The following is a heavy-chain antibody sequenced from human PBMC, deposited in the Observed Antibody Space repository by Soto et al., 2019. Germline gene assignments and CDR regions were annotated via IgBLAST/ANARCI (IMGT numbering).Heavy chain of an antibody. CDR3: ARTYGDYDVFYFDY. J-gene: IGHJ4*02. Sequence: QVQLQESGPGLVKPSETLSLTCTVSGGSISSYYWSWIRQPPGKGLEWIGYIYYSGSTNYNPSLKSRVTISVYTSKNQFSLQLSSVTAADTAVYYCARTYGDYDVFYFDYWGQGTLVTVSS. D-gene: IGHD4-17*01. V-gene: IGHV4-59*01. CDR2: IYYSGST. CDR1: GGSISSYY.